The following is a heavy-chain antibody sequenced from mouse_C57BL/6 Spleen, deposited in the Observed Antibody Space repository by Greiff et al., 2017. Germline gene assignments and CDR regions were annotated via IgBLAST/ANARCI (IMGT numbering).Heavy chain of an antibody. CDR2: IYPGGGYT. D-gene: IGHD2-4*01. CDR1: GYTFTNYW. Sequence: QVQLKQSGAELVRPGTSVKMSCKASGYTFTNYWKGWAKQRPGHGLEWIGDIYPGGGYTNYNEKFKGKATLTADKSPSTAYMQFSSLTSEDSAIYYCARMGGDYDGPYYYAMDYWGQGTSVTVSS. V-gene: IGHV1-63*01. CDR3: ARMGGDYDGPYYYAMDY. J-gene: IGHJ4*01.